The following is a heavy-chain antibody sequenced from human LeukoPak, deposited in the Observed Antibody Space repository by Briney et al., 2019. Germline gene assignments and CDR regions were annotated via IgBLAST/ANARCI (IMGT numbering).Heavy chain of an antibody. CDR1: GFTFSSYA. V-gene: IGHV3-23*01. CDR3: AKDMGPIVATTNFDY. CDR2: ISGSGGST. Sequence: GGSLRLSCAASGFTFSSYAMSWVRQAPGKRLEWVSAISGSGGSTYYADSVKGRFTISRDNSKNTLYLQMNSLRAEDTAVYYCAKDMGPIVATTNFDYWGQGTLVTVSS. D-gene: IGHD5-12*01. J-gene: IGHJ4*02.